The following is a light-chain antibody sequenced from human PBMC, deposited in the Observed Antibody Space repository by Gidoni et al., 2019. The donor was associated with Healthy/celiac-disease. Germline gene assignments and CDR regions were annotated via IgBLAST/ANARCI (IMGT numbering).Light chain of an antibody. V-gene: IGKV1-33*01. Sequence: DIQMTQSPSSLSASVGDRVTITCQASQDISNYLNWYQQKPGKAPKLLIYDASNLETGVPSRFSESRSGTDFTYTISSLQPEDIATYYCKQYDNRITFGEGTKVEIK. CDR3: KQYDNRIT. CDR2: DAS. J-gene: IGKJ4*01. CDR1: QDISNY.